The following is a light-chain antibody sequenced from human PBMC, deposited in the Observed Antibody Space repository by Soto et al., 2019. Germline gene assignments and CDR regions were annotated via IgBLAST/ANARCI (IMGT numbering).Light chain of an antibody. J-gene: IGKJ4*01. V-gene: IGKV3-20*01. Sequence: EIVLTQSPGTLSLSPGERATLSCRASQSVTSSSLAWYQQKPGQAPRLLIYGASSSDTGIPDRFSGSGSGTDFTLTISRLEPDDFAVYYCQQYGSSPLTFGGGSKVEIK. CDR3: QQYGSSPLT. CDR1: QSVTSSS. CDR2: GAS.